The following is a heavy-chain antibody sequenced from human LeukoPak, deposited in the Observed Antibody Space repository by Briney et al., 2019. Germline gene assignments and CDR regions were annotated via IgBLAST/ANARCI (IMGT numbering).Heavy chain of an antibody. D-gene: IGHD3-9*01. CDR1: GGCISSYY. V-gene: IGHV4-4*09. J-gene: IGHJ4*02. CDR2: ICTSGST. CDR3: ARHGLRYFDWPLFDY. Sequence: SYTLSLTCTVSGGCISSYYWSWIRQPPGKVLEWIGYICTSGSTNYNPSLKSRVTISVDTFKNQFSLKLSSVTAADTAVYYCARHGLRYFDWPLFDYWGQGTLVTVSS.